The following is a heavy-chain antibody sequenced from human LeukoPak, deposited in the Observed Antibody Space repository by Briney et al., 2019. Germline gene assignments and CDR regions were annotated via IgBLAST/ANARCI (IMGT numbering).Heavy chain of an antibody. CDR1: GFTFSSYW. D-gene: IGHD6-6*01. V-gene: IGHV3-7*01. CDR3: ARDDTSSSFDY. CDR2: IKQDGSEK. Sequence: GESLRLSCAASGFTFSSYWMSWVRQAPGKGLEWVANIKQDGSEKYYVDSVKGRFTISKDNTKNSLYLQMNSLRAEDTAVYYCARDDTSSSFDYWGQGTLVTVSS. J-gene: IGHJ4*02.